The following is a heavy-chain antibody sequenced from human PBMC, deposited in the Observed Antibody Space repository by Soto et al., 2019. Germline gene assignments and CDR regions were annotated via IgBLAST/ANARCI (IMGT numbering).Heavy chain of an antibody. Sequence: GASVKVSCKASGYTFTSYGISWVRQAPGQGLEWMGWISAYNGNTNYAQKLQGRVTMTTDTSTSTAYMELGSLRSDDTAVYYCAREGYCSSTSCYRFPYYYYGMDVWGQGTTVTVSS. D-gene: IGHD2-2*01. CDR1: GYTFTSYG. CDR3: AREGYCSSTSCYRFPYYYYGMDV. CDR2: ISAYNGNT. J-gene: IGHJ6*02. V-gene: IGHV1-18*01.